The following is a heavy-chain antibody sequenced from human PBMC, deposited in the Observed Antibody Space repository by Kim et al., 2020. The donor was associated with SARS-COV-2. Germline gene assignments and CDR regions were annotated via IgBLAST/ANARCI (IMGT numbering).Heavy chain of an antibody. J-gene: IGHJ2*01. D-gene: IGHD3-10*02. CDR3: ARDEMGIYYYDRDSSGIYWYFDL. CDR1: GFTFSSYS. CDR2: ISSSSSYI. Sequence: GGSLRLSCAASGFTFSSYSMNWVRQAPGKGLEWVSSISSSSSYIYYADSVKGRFTISRDNAKNSLYLQMNSLRAEDTAVYYCARDEMGIYYYDRDSSGIYWYFDLWGRGTLVTVSS. V-gene: IGHV3-21*01.